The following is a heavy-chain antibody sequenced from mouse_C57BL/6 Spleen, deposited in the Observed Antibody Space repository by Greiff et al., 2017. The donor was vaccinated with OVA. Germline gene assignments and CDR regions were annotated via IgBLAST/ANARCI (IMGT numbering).Heavy chain of an antibody. CDR2: ISYSGST. CDR3: ARAYGNYAMDY. J-gene: IGHJ4*01. Sequence: EVKLQESGPGMVKPSQSLSLTCTVTGYSITSGYDWHWIRHFPGNKLEWMGYISYSGSTNYNPSLKSRISITHDTSKNHFFLKLNSVTTEDTATYYCARAYGNYAMDYWGQGTSVTVSS. CDR1: GYSITSGYD. D-gene: IGHD2-1*01. V-gene: IGHV3-1*01.